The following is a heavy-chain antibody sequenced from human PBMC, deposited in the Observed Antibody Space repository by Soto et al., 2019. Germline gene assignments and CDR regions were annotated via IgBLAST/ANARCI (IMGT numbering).Heavy chain of an antibody. D-gene: IGHD3-22*01. Sequence: TLWRTGVVSGGCLNSYDYSWAWIRQPPGQGLEWIGYMHHSGNNFFNPSLRSRVTISIDRSKNQFSLKLRSMTAADTAVYFCATFHSRSYFDDYWGQGTLVTVSS. CDR1: GGCLNSYDYS. CDR3: ATFHSRSYFDDY. J-gene: IGHJ4*02. CDR2: MHHSGNN. V-gene: IGHV4-30-2*01.